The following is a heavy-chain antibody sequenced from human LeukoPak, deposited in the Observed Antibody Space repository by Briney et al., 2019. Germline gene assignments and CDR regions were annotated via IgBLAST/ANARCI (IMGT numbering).Heavy chain of an antibody. D-gene: IGHD4-23*01. CDR2: IYYSGST. CDR3: ARHRDDYGGPLGY. Sequence: SETLSLTCTVSGGSISSSSYYWGWIRQPPGKGLEWIGSIYYSGSTYYNPSLKRRVTISVDTSKNQFSLKLSSVTAADTAVYYCARHRDDYGGPLGYWGQGTLVTVSS. J-gene: IGHJ4*02. CDR1: GGSISSSSYY. V-gene: IGHV4-39*01.